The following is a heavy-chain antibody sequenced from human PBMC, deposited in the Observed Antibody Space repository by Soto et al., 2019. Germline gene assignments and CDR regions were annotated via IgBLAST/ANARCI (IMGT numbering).Heavy chain of an antibody. D-gene: IGHD3-22*01. Sequence: PSETLSLTCTVSGGSVSSGSYYWSWIRQPPGKGLEWIGYIYYSGSTNYNPSLKSRVTISVDTSKNQFSLKLSSVTAADTAVYYCARDPIHYDSSGSGVYWGQGTLVTVSS. CDR2: IYYSGST. CDR3: ARDPIHYDSSGSGVY. CDR1: GGSVSSGSYY. J-gene: IGHJ4*02. V-gene: IGHV4-61*01.